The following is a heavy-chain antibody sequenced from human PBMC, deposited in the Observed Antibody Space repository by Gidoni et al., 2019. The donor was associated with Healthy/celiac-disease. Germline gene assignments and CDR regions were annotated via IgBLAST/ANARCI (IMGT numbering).Heavy chain of an antibody. Sequence: EVQLVESGGGLVQPGGSLTLSRAPSGLPFSVSAMHGVRQASGKGREWVGRMRSKAKGDATAYAASVKGSFTISRDDSKNTAYLQMNSLKTEDTAVYDCTSPYCSSTSCYDAYYYYYGMDVWGQGTTVTVSS. D-gene: IGHD2-2*01. CDR2: MRSKAKGDAT. J-gene: IGHJ6*02. CDR1: GLPFSVSA. CDR3: TSPYCSSTSCYDAYYYYYGMDV. V-gene: IGHV3-73*02.